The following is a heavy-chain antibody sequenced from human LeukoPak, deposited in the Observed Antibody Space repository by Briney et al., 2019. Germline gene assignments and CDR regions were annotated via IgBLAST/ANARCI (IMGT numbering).Heavy chain of an antibody. V-gene: IGHV3-7*01. J-gene: IGHJ4*02. CDR3: ARDQTQNYYDSSGYSDY. CDR1: GFTFSSYW. CDR2: IKKDGSEK. D-gene: IGHD3-22*01. Sequence: GGSLRLSCAASGFTFSSYWMSWVRQAPGKGLEWVANIKKDGSEKYYVDSVKGRFTISRDNAKNSLYLQMNSLRAEDTAVYYCARDQTQNYYDSSGYSDYWGQGTLVTVSS.